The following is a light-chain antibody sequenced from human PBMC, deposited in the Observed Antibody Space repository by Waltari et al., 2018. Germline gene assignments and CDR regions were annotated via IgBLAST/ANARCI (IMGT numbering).Light chain of an antibody. Sequence: DIVVTQSPLSLPVTPGEPASISCRSSQSLLDRNGYNLLDWYLQKPGQSPQLLIYFGSKRASGAPDRFSGSGSGRDFTLKISRVEAEDVGVYYCMQALQTPWTFGQGTKVEIK. CDR1: QSLLDRNGYNL. J-gene: IGKJ1*01. CDR3: MQALQTPWT. V-gene: IGKV2-28*01. CDR2: FGS.